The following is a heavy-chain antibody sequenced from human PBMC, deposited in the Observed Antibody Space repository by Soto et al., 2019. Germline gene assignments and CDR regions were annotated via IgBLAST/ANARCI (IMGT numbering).Heavy chain of an antibody. CDR1: GDSVSSNSAA. Sequence: PSQTLSLTCAISGDSVSSNSAAWNWIRQSPSRGLEWLGRTYYRSKWYNDYAASVKSRITINPDTSKNQFSLQLNSVTPEDTAVYYCARVGLTAAAGGGIFDYWGQGTLGTVSS. CDR3: ARVGLTAAAGGGIFDY. D-gene: IGHD6-13*01. J-gene: IGHJ4*02. CDR2: TYYRSKWYN. V-gene: IGHV6-1*01.